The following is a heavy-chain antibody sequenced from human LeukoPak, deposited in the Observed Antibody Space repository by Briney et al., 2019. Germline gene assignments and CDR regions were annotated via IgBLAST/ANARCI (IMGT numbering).Heavy chain of an antibody. CDR1: GFTFSSYG. CDR3: AKDRYDYVWGSYRFLPDY. D-gene: IGHD3-16*02. J-gene: IGHJ4*02. Sequence: GGTLRLSCAASGFTFSSYGMSWVRQAPGKGLEWVSAISGSGGSTYYADSVKGRFTISRDNSKNTLYLQMNSLRAEDTAVYYCAKDRYDYVWGSYRFLPDYWGQGTLVTVSS. CDR2: ISGSGGST. V-gene: IGHV3-23*01.